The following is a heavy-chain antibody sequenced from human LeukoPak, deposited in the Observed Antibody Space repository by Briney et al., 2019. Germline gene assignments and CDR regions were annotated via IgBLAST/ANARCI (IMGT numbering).Heavy chain of an antibody. CDR2: ISAYNGNT. J-gene: IGHJ4*02. D-gene: IGHD3-10*01. CDR1: GYTFTSYG. V-gene: IGHV1-18*01. Sequence: ASVKVSCKASGYTFTSYGISWVRQAPGQGLEWMGWISAYNGNTNYAQKLQGRVTMTTDTSTSTAYMELSRLRSDDTAVYYCARESITMVRGVINYWGQGTLVTVSS. CDR3: ARESITMVRGVINY.